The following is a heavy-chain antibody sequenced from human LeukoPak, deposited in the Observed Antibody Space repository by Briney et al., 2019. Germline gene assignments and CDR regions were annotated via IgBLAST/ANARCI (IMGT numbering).Heavy chain of an antibody. V-gene: IGHV3-21*01. Sequence: GGSLRLSCAVSGFTFSSYSMNWVRQAPGKGLEWVSSISSSSSYIYYADSVKGRFTISRDNAKNSLYLQMNSLRAEDTAVYYCASELIYDSSGPADYWGQGTLVTVSS. CDR1: GFTFSSYS. J-gene: IGHJ4*02. CDR3: ASELIYDSSGPADY. CDR2: ISSSSSYI. D-gene: IGHD3-22*01.